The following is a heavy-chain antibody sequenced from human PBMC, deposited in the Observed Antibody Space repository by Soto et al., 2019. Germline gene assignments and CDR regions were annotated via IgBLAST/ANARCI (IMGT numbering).Heavy chain of an antibody. CDR3: GRGAYSSSWYLMLRLGSWWFDP. CDR1: GGSFSGYY. D-gene: IGHD6-13*01. V-gene: IGHV4-34*01. J-gene: IGHJ5*02. CDR2: INHSGST. Sequence: QVQLQQWGAGLLKPSETLSLTCAVYGGSFSGYYWSWIRQPPGKGLEWIGEINHSGSTNYNPSLKSRVTISVDTAKNQFSLKLSSVTAADTAVYYCGRGAYSSSWYLMLRLGSWWFDPWGQGTLVTGSS.